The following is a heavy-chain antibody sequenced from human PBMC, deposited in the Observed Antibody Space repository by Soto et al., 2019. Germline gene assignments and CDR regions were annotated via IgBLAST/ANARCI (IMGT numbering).Heavy chain of an antibody. Sequence: GGSLRLSCAASGFTFSDYYMSWIRQAPGKGLEWVSYISSRSSTIFYADSVRGRFTISRDNVKNSLYLQMNSLRAEDTAVYYCASGTNGAFFVYWGQGILVTVSS. CDR3: ASGTNGAFFVY. CDR1: GFTFSDYY. CDR2: ISSRSSTI. J-gene: IGHJ4*02. D-gene: IGHD2-8*01. V-gene: IGHV3-11*01.